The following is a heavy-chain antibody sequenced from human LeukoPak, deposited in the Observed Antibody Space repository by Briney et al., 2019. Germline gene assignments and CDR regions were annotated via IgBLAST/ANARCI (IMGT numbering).Heavy chain of an antibody. V-gene: IGHV3-21*04. CDR1: GFTFSSYS. Sequence: GGSLRLSCAASGFTFSSYSMNWVRQAPGKGLEWVSSISSSSSYIYYADSVKGRFTISRDNAKNSLYLQMNSLRAEDTALYYCARRYAAAGTYYYYYYMDVWGKGTTVTVSS. J-gene: IGHJ6*03. D-gene: IGHD6-13*01. CDR2: ISSSSSYI. CDR3: ARRYAAAGTYYYYYYMDV.